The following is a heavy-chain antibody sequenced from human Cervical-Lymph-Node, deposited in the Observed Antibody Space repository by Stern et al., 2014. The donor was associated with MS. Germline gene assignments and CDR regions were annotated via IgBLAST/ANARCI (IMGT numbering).Heavy chain of an antibody. CDR2: IKSETDGGTT. V-gene: IGHV3-15*01. D-gene: IGHD3-10*01. CDR3: TTPFITVLRGVRKDV. J-gene: IGHJ6*02. CDR1: GFTFNNAW. Sequence: EVQLVESGGGLVKPGGSLRLSCAVSGFTFNNAWMPWVRQAPGRGLEWVGRIKSETDGGTTDYAAPVKGRFIISRETTKNTLYLHMNSLKIEDTAVYSCTTPFITVLRGVRKDVWGQGTTVTVSS.